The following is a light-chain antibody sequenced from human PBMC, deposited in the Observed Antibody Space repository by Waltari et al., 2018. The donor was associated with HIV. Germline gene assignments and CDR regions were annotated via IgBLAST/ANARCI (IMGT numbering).Light chain of an antibody. CDR1: QSLLFRSDNKNY. J-gene: IGKJ1*01. V-gene: IGKV4-1*01. Sequence: DIVMTQSPDSLAVSLGERATINCKSSQSLLFRSDNKNYLTWYQQKPGQPPKLLIYWASTRESGVPDRFSGSGSGTDFTLTISSLQAEDLAVYYCQQYYSSPTFGQGTKVEIK. CDR2: WAS. CDR3: QQYYSSPT.